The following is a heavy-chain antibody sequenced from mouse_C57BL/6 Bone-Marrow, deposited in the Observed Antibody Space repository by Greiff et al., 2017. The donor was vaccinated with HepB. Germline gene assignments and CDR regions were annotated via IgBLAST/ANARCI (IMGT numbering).Heavy chain of an antibody. V-gene: IGHV5-15*04. D-gene: IGHD1-1*01. CDR1: GFTFSDYG. J-gene: IGHJ4*01. Sequence: EVQLVESGGGLVQPGGSLTLSCAASGFTFSDYGMAWVRQSPRKGPEWVAFISNLAYSIYYADTVTGRFTISRENAMNTLYLEMSSLRSEDTAMYYCARLDITAVPHYAMDCWGQGTSVTVSS. CDR3: ARLDITAVPHYAMDC. CDR2: ISNLAYSI.